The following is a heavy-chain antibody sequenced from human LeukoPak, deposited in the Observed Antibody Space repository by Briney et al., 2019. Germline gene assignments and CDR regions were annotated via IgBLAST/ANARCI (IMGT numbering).Heavy chain of an antibody. CDR1: GFTFSSYG. CDR3: ARESLEARSFDY. Sequence: GRSLRLSCAASGFTFSSYGMHWVRQAPGKGLEWVARISYDGSNKYYADSVKGRFTISRDNCKNTLYLQMNSLRAEGTAVYYCARESLEARSFDYWGQGTLVTVSS. CDR2: ISYDGSNK. V-gene: IGHV3-30*03. J-gene: IGHJ4*02. D-gene: IGHD1-1*01.